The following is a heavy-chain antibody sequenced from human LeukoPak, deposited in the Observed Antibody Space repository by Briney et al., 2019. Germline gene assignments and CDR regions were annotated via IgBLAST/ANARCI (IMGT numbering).Heavy chain of an antibody. J-gene: IGHJ6*02. V-gene: IGHV3-48*03. Sequence: GGSLRLSCAASGFTFSSYEMNWVRQAPGKGLEWVSYISSSGSTIYYADSVKGRFTISRDNAKNSLYLQMNSLRAEDTAVYYCARELYYYDSDYYYYGIDVWGQGTTVTVSS. CDR1: GFTFSSYE. CDR3: ARELYYYDSDYYYYGIDV. CDR2: ISSSGSTI. D-gene: IGHD3-22*01.